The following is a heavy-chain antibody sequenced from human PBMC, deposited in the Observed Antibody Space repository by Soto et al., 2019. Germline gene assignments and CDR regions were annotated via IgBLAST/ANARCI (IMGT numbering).Heavy chain of an antibody. CDR2: VAYDGSSD. CDR3: AKAGYCTRGNCYDYYRYGMDV. V-gene: IGHV3-30*18. D-gene: IGHD3-10*01. J-gene: IGHJ6*02. Sequence: VQMVESGGGVVQPGRSLRLTCAVSGFTFSDYGMHWVRQAPRKGLEWVAVVAYDGSSDFYADYVKGRFTISRDNSKNTLHLQMNSLRPEDTAVYYCAKAGYCTRGNCYDYYRYGMDVWGQGTSVTVSS. CDR1: GFTFSDYG.